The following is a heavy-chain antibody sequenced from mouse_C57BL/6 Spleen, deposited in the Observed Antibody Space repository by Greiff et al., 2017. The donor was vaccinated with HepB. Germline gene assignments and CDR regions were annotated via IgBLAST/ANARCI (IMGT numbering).Heavy chain of an antibody. V-gene: IGHV1-52*01. J-gene: IGHJ2*01. CDR2: IDPSDSET. CDR1: GYTFTSYW. Sequence: VQLQQPGAELVRPGSSVKLSCKASGYTFTSYWMHWVKQRPIQGLEWIGNIDPSDSETHYNQKFKDKATLTVDKSSSTAYMQLSSLTSEDSAVYYCARGGYGIWSPDYWGQGTTLTVSS. CDR3: ARGGYGIWSPDY. D-gene: IGHD1-1*02.